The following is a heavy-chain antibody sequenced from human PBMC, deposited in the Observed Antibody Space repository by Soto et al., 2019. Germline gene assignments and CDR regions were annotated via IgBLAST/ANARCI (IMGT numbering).Heavy chain of an antibody. J-gene: IGHJ3*02. Sequence: QVQLVESGGGVVQPGRSLRLSCAASGFTFSSYGMHWVRQAPGKGLEWVAVISYDGSNKYYADSVKGRFTISRDNCKNTLYLQMNSVRAEDTAVYYCAKARWGTFFGVVILDAFDIWGQGTMVTVSS. CDR1: GFTFSSYG. CDR2: ISYDGSNK. D-gene: IGHD3-3*01. CDR3: AKARWGTFFGVVILDAFDI. V-gene: IGHV3-30*18.